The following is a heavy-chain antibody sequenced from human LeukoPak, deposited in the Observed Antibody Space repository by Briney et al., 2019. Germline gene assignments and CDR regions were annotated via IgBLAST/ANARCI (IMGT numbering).Heavy chain of an antibody. Sequence: PGGSLRLSCAASGFTFSSYAMSWVRQAPGKGLEWVSAISGSGGSTYYADSVKGRFTISRDNSKNTLYLQMNSLRAEDTAVYYCAKVRIQLWFYNGHFDYWGQGTLVTVSS. CDR3: AKVRIQLWFYNGHFDY. D-gene: IGHD5-18*01. J-gene: IGHJ4*02. V-gene: IGHV3-23*01. CDR2: ISGSGGST. CDR1: GFTFSSYA.